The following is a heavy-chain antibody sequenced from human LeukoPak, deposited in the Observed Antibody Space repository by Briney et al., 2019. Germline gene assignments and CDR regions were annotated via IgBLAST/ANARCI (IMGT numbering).Heavy chain of an antibody. Sequence: SETLSLTCTVSGGSISSSSYYWGWIRQPPGKGLEWIGSIYYSGSTYYNPSLKSRVTISVDTSKNQFSLKLSSVTAADTAVYYCASWPLNGSGSYDWFDPWGQGTLVTVSS. CDR1: GGSISSSSYY. D-gene: IGHD3-10*01. J-gene: IGHJ5*02. CDR2: IYYSGST. CDR3: ASWPLNGSGSYDWFDP. V-gene: IGHV4-39*07.